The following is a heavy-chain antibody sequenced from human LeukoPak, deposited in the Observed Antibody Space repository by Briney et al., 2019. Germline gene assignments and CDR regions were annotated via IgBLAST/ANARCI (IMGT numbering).Heavy chain of an antibody. CDR3: ARISSGWRQPWDN. Sequence: GGSLRLSCAASGFPFDDFGMAWVRQVPGKGLEWVSAINWDGSSTAYADSVKGRLTIARDNAKNSLYLQMNSLSVEDTAFYHCARISSGWRQPWDNWGHGTLVTVSS. V-gene: IGHV3-20*01. CDR1: GFPFDDFG. CDR2: INWDGSST. D-gene: IGHD6-19*01. J-gene: IGHJ4*01.